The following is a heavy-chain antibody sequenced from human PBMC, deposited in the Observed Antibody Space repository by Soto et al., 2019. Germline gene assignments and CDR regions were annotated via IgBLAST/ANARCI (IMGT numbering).Heavy chain of an antibody. CDR1: GFTFSNYA. D-gene: IGHD2-2*01. Sequence: GGSLRLSCAASGFTFSNYAMSWVRQAPGKGLEWVSAISGSGASTYYADSVKGRFTISRDNSKNTLYLQMNSLRAEDTAVYCCAKEYCASTSCNFDHWGQGTLVTVSS. CDR2: ISGSGAST. V-gene: IGHV3-23*01. CDR3: AKEYCASTSCNFDH. J-gene: IGHJ4*02.